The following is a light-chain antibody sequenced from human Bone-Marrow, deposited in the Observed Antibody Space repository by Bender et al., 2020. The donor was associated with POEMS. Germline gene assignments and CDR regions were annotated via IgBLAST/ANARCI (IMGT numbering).Light chain of an antibody. CDR2: DVT. J-gene: IGLJ3*02. V-gene: IGLV2-11*01. Sequence: QSALTQPRSVSGSPGQSVTISCTGTSSDVGGYIYVSWYQQHPDKVPELIIYDVTKRPSGVPDRFSGSKSGASASLAISGPQSEDEADYYCAAWDDSLSGWVFGGGTKLTVL. CDR3: AAWDDSLSGWV. CDR1: SSDVGGYIY.